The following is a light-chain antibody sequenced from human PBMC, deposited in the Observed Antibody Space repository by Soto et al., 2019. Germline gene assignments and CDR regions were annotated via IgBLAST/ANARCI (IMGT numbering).Light chain of an antibody. CDR2: EVT. CDR1: SSDVGVYDY. CDR3: SSYTTRTTWV. V-gene: IGLV2-14*01. J-gene: IGLJ3*02. Sequence: QSALTQPASVSGSPGQSITISCTGTSSDVGVYDYVSWYQQHPGKAPKLIISEVTNRPSGVSDRFSGSKSGNTASLTISGLQADDEADYYCSSYTTRTTWVFGGGTKLTVL.